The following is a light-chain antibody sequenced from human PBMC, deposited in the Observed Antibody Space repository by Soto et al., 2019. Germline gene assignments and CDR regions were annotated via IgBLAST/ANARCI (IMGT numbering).Light chain of an antibody. CDR1: QSVSSQ. Sequence: EIVLTQSPATLSLSPGERATLSCRASQSVSSQLAWYQQKPGQAPRLLIYDASKRHTGIPARFSGSGSGTDFTLTISSLEHEDFAVYYCQQRSNWPWTFGQGTKAEI. CDR3: QQRSNWPWT. J-gene: IGKJ1*01. V-gene: IGKV3-11*01. CDR2: DAS.